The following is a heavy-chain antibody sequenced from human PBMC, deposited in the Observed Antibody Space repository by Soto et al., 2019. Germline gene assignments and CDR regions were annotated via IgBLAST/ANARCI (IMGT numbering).Heavy chain of an antibody. J-gene: IGHJ4*02. Sequence: GGSLRLSCVASRFNLNTYGIYWVRQAPGKGLQWVAQILYDGSKKHYADSVRGRFTITRDNSKNTVYLRMDSLRVDDTAMYYCVRDLALMADYWGQGTLVTVSS. D-gene: IGHD3-16*01. CDR2: ILYDGSKK. V-gene: IGHV3-30*03. CDR3: VRDLALMADY. CDR1: RFNLNTYG.